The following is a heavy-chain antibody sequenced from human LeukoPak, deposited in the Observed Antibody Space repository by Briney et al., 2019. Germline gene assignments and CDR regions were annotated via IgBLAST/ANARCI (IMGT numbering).Heavy chain of an antibody. CDR2: ISGSGGST. J-gene: IGHJ4*02. V-gene: IGHV3-23*01. Sequence: GGSLRLSCAASGFTFSSYAMSWVRQAPGKGLEWVSAISGSGGSTYYADSVKGRFTISRDNSKNTLYLQMNSLRAEDTAVYYCAKDSYSGSYCDRFFDYWGQGTLVTVSS. CDR1: GFTFSSYA. CDR3: AKDSYSGSYCDRFFDY. D-gene: IGHD1-26*01.